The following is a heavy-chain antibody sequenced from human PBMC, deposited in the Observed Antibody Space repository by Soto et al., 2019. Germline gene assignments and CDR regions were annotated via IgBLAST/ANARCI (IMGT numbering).Heavy chain of an antibody. J-gene: IGHJ6*02. Sequence: QVQLVQSGAEVKKPGSSVKVSCKASGGTFSSYAISWVRQAPGQGLEWMGGLIPIFGTANYAQKFKGRVTITADESTSTAYMELSSLRSEDTAVYYCARERITMVRGVKWYYYYGMDVWGQGTTVTVSS. CDR2: LIPIFGTA. D-gene: IGHD3-10*01. CDR1: GGTFSSYA. CDR3: ARERITMVRGVKWYYYYGMDV. V-gene: IGHV1-69*01.